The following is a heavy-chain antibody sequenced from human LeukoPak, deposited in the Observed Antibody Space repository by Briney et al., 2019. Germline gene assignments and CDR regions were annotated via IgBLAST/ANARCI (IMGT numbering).Heavy chain of an antibody. CDR1: GFTFSGSA. CDR2: IRSKANSYAT. V-gene: IGHV3-73*01. J-gene: IGHJ6*03. D-gene: IGHD3-10*01. Sequence: PGGSLRLSCAASGFTFSGSAMHWVRQASGKGLEWVGRIRSKANSYATAYAASVKGRFTISRDDSKNTAYLQMNSLKTEDTAVYYCTTLIRNYGDYYYYYMDVWGKGTTVTISS. CDR3: TTLIRNYGDYYYYYMDV.